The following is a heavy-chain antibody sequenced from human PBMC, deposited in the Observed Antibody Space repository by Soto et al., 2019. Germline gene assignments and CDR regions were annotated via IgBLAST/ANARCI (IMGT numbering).Heavy chain of an antibody. Sequence: QLQLQESGPGLVGPSETLSLTCTVSGGSINTYNLFWAWVRQPPGKGLEWIASINYGGNAYYSPSLTTRVTISRDTSKNRVSLELRSVTAADTAVYYCARVNVTLDLWGQGTLVTVSS. CDR2: INYGGNA. J-gene: IGHJ4*02. D-gene: IGHD2-21*02. CDR1: GGSINTYNLF. CDR3: ARVNVTLDL. V-gene: IGHV4-39*01.